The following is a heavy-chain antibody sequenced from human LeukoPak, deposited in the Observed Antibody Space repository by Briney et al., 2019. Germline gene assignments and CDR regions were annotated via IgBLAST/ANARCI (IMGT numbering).Heavy chain of an antibody. D-gene: IGHD6-13*01. V-gene: IGHV3-48*01. Sequence: GGSLRLSCAASGFTFRTYSINWVRQAPGKGLEWISYISSSSSTIYYADSVKGRFTISRDNAKNSLYLQMNSLKTEDTAVYYCTRRSIAAAGYADYWGQGTLVTVSS. CDR2: ISSSSSTI. CDR1: GFTFRTYS. CDR3: TRRSIAAAGYADY. J-gene: IGHJ4*02.